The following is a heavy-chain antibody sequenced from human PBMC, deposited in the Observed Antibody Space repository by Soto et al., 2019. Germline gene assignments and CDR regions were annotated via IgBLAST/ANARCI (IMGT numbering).Heavy chain of an antibody. CDR1: GFTFSSYD. Sequence: EVQLVESGGGLVQPGGSLRLFCAASGFTFSSYDMHWVRQATGKGLEWVSAIGTAGDTYYPGSVKGRFTISRENAKNSLYLQMNSLRAEDTAVYYCARVDSGYDSGYYGMDVWGQGTTVTVSS. V-gene: IGHV3-13*01. CDR3: ARVDSGYDSGYYGMDV. J-gene: IGHJ6*02. D-gene: IGHD5-12*01. CDR2: IGTAGDT.